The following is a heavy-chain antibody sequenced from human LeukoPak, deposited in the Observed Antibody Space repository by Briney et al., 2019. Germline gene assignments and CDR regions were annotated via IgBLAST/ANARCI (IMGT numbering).Heavy chain of an antibody. CDR3: ASSSWSYYYYYMDV. V-gene: IGHV4-39*07. J-gene: IGHJ6*03. Sequence: SETLSLTCTVSGGSISSSSYYWGWIRQPPGKGLEWIGSIYYSGSTNYDPSLKSRVTISVDTSKNQFSLKLSSVTAADTAVYYCASSSWSYYYYYMDVWGKGTTVTVSS. CDR1: GGSISSSSYY. CDR2: IYYSGST. D-gene: IGHD6-13*01.